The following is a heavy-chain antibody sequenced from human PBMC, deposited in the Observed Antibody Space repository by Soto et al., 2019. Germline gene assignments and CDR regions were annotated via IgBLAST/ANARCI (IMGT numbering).Heavy chain of an antibody. Sequence: QVQLVESGGGVVQPGRSLRLSCAASGFTFSSYGMHWVRQAPGKGLEWVAVISYDGTNKYYADSVKGRFTISRDNSTNTLYMQINSLRAEDTAVYDCAKNRVLGTSRTNWFAPWGQGTLVTVSS. CDR3: AKNRVLGTSRTNWFAP. J-gene: IGHJ5*02. CDR2: ISYDGTNK. D-gene: IGHD2-2*01. V-gene: IGHV3-30*18. CDR1: GFTFSSYG.